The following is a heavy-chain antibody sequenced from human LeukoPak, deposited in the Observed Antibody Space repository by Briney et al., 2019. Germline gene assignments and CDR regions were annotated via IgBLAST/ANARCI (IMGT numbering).Heavy chain of an antibody. CDR2: IIPILGIA. J-gene: IGHJ4*02. D-gene: IGHD1-26*01. V-gene: IGHV1-69*04. CDR1: GGTFSSYA. CDR3: ARGSGATHLFDY. Sequence: SVKVSCKASGGTFSSYAISWVRQAPGQGLEWMGRIIPILGIANYAQKFQGRVTITADKSTSTAYMELSSLSSEDTAVYYCARGSGATHLFDYWGQGTLVTVSP.